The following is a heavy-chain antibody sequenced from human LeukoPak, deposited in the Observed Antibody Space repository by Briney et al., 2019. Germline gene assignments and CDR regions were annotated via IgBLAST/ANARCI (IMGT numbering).Heavy chain of an antibody. CDR2: IYTSGST. J-gene: IGHJ6*02. V-gene: IGHV4-61*02. Sequence: SETLSLTCTVSGGSISSGGYYWSWIRQPAGKGLEWIGRIYTSGSTNYNPSLKSRVTISVDTSKNQFSLKLSSVTAADTAVYYCARMDGSGSYPYYYYYGMDVWGQGTTVTVSS. CDR3: ARMDGSGSYPYYYYYGMDV. D-gene: IGHD3-10*01. CDR1: GGSISSGGYY.